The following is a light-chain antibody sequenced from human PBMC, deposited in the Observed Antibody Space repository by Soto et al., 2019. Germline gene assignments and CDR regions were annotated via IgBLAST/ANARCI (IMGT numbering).Light chain of an antibody. J-gene: IGKJ5*01. Sequence: DVQMTQSPSSLSASVGDRVTITCRSSQSISNYLNWYQQNPGEPPRVLIYGATNVQSGVPSRFSGSGSGTDFTLTISNLRPEDFATYFCHQTCSPPLTFGQGTRLEIK. CDR2: GAT. CDR1: QSISNY. V-gene: IGKV1-39*01. CDR3: HQTCSPPLT.